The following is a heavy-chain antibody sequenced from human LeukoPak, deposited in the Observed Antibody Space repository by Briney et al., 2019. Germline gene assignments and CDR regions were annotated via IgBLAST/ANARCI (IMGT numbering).Heavy chain of an antibody. J-gene: IGHJ4*02. D-gene: IGHD5-12*01. CDR2: INPNSGGT. CDR3: ARDLGDSGYLYYFDY. Sequence: ASVKVSCKASGYAFTGYYMHWVRQAPGQGLEWMGCINPNSGGTNYAQKFQGRVTMTRDTSISTAYMELSRLRSDDTAVYYCARDLGDSGYLYYFDYWGQGTLVTVSS. CDR1: GYAFTGYY. V-gene: IGHV1-2*02.